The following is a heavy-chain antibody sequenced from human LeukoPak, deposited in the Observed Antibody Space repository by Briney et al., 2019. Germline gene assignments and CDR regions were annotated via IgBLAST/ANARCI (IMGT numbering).Heavy chain of an antibody. J-gene: IGHJ5*02. D-gene: IGHD6-19*01. CDR2: ISSSGSTI. V-gene: IGHV3-48*03. CDR1: GFTFSSYE. Sequence: GGSLRLSCAASGFTFSSYEMNWVRQAPGKGLEWVSYISSSGSTIYYADSVKGRFTISRDNAKNSLYLQMNSLRAEDTAVYCCAKARQWSWFDPWGQGTLVTVSS. CDR3: AKARQWSWFDP.